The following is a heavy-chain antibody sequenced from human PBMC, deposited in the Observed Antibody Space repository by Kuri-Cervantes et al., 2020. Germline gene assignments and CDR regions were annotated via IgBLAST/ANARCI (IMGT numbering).Heavy chain of an antibody. V-gene: IGHV4-39*07. CDR1: GGSISSSTYF. CDR2: IYYSGTT. CDR3: ARGLPGVNLRGYYDS. D-gene: IGHD2-8*01. J-gene: IGHJ4*02. Sequence: SETLSLTCTVSGGSISSSTYFWGWIRQPPGKGLEWIGSIYYSGTTYYNPSLKSRVTMSVDTSKNQFSLKLSSVTAADTAVFYCARGLPGVNLRGYYDSWGQGTLVTVSS.